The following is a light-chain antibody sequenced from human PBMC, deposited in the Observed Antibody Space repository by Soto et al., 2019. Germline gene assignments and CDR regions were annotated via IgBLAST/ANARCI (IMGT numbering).Light chain of an antibody. J-gene: IGKJ4*01. CDR1: RSVSSSY. Sequence: EIVMTQSPATLSVSPGERATLSCRASRSVSSSYLAWYQQKPGQAPGLLIHEVSTRATGIPARFSGSGSGTDFTLTISSLEPEDFAAYYCHQHSDWPLTFGAGTKVDIK. CDR3: HQHSDWPLT. CDR2: EVS. V-gene: IGKV3D-20*02.